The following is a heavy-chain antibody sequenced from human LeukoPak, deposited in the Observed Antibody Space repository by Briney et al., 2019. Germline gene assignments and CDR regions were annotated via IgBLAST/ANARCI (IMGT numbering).Heavy chain of an antibody. J-gene: IGHJ4*02. CDR3: AKEGEYSFGSFDS. CDR1: GFTFSSYA. V-gene: IGHV3-23*01. CDR2: ISGGGGST. D-gene: IGHD5-18*01. Sequence: GGSLRLSCAASGFTFSSYAMTWVRQAPGKGLEWVSTISGGGGSTYYPDSVKGRLTISRDNSKNMVPLQMDSLRAEDTALYYCAKEGEYSFGSFDSWGQGTLVTVSS.